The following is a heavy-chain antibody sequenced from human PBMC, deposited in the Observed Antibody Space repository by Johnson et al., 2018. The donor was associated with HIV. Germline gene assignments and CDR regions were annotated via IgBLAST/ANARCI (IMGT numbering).Heavy chain of an antibody. CDR1: GFTFSNAW. CDR2: IKSKTDGGTT. Sequence: EVQLVESGGGLVQPGGSLRVSCAASGFTFSNAWMSWVRQAPGKGLEWVSRIKSKTDGGTTDYAAPVKGRFSISRDDSKNTLYLQMNSLKTEDTAVYYCTTTSSSGYTNSYAFDVWGQGTMVTVSS. V-gene: IGHV3-15*01. J-gene: IGHJ3*01. CDR3: TTTSSSGYTNSYAFDV. D-gene: IGHD3-16*02.